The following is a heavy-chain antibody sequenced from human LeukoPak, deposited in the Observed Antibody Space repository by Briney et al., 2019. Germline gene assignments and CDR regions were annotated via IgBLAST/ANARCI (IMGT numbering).Heavy chain of an antibody. CDR2: IYYSGRT. CDR1: GGSISSGTYY. Sequence: SETLSLTCTVSGGSISSGTYYWGWIRQPPGKGLEWIGSIYYSGRTYYNPSLKSRVTISVDTSENQFSLKLSSVTAADTAVYFCVRHVYSYGFYYYYYYMDVWGKGTTVTVSS. D-gene: IGHD5-18*01. J-gene: IGHJ6*03. V-gene: IGHV4-39*01. CDR3: VRHVYSYGFYYYYYYMDV.